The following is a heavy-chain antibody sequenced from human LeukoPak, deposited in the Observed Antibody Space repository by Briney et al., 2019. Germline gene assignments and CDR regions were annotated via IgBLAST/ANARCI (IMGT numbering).Heavy chain of an antibody. CDR3: ARHHYDFWSGYPLCSYMDV. CDR1: GFTFSSYE. CDR2: ISSSGSTI. D-gene: IGHD3-3*01. J-gene: IGHJ6*03. Sequence: GGSLRLSCAASGFTFSSYEMNWVRQAPGKGLEWVSYISSSGSTIYYADSVKGRFTISRDNAKNSLYLQMNSLRAEDTAAYYCARHHYDFWSGYPLCSYMDVWGKGTTVTVSS. V-gene: IGHV3-48*03.